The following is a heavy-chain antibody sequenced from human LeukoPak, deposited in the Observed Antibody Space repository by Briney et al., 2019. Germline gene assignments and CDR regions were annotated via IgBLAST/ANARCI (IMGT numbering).Heavy chain of an antibody. CDR2: ISAYNGNT. CDR1: GYTFTSYG. J-gene: IGHJ6*03. Sequence: ASVKVSCKASGYTFTSYGISWVRQAPGQGLEWMGWISAYNGNTNYAQKLQGRVTMTTDTSTSTAYMELRSLRSEDTAVYYCARESGDSSSYYYYYYYMDVWGKGATVTVSS. V-gene: IGHV1-18*01. CDR3: ARESGDSSSYYYYYYYMDV. D-gene: IGHD6-6*01.